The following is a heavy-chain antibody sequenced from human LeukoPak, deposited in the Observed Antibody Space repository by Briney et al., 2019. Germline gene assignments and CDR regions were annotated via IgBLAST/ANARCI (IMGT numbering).Heavy chain of an antibody. V-gene: IGHV3-30-3*01. J-gene: IGHJ4*02. CDR3: ARDLYYDIGRGGY. D-gene: IGHD3-9*01. CDR1: GFTFSSYA. CDR2: ISYDGSNK. Sequence: PGGSLRLSCAASGFTFSSYAMHWVRQAPGKGLEWVAVISYDGSNKYYADSVKGRFTISRDNSKNTLYLQMNSLRAEDTAVYYCARDLYYDIGRGGYWGQGTLVTVSS.